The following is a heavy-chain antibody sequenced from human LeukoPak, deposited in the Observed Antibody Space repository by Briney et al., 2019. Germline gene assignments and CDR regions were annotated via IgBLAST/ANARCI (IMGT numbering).Heavy chain of an antibody. V-gene: IGHV4-59*11. J-gene: IGHJ3*01. CDR3: ARLLDNDSSGYPDTFDV. D-gene: IGHD3-22*01. CDR2: IYYSGTT. Sequence: PSETLSLTCTVSGVSINYHNWSWIRQPPGKGLEWIGFIYYSGTTNYNPSLQSRITISVDTSKNHFSLKLTSVTAADTAVYYCARLLDNDSSGYPDTFDVWGQGTMVTVSS. CDR1: GVSINYHN.